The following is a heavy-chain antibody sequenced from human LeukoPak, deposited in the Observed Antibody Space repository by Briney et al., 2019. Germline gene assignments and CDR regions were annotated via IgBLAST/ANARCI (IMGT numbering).Heavy chain of an antibody. D-gene: IGHD3-3*01. Sequence: RTSETLSLTCAVYGGSFSGYYWSWIRQPPGKGLEWIGEINHSGSANYNPSLKSRVTISVDTSKNQFSLKLSSVTAADTAVYYCARAILSGYPDSWGQGTLVIVFS. CDR2: INHSGSA. J-gene: IGHJ4*02. CDR1: GGSFSGYY. CDR3: ARAILSGYPDS. V-gene: IGHV4-34*01.